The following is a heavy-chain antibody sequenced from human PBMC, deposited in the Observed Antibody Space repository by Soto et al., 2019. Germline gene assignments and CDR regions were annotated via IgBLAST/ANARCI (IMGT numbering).Heavy chain of an antibody. CDR3: AQMDFDLYGMDV. Sequence: QITLTESGPTLVKPTQTLTLTCTFSGISLTNSGVGVSWIRQPPGKALEWLAVIYWDYAKPFSPSQKSRLTITKDTSKNQVVLTMTNMDSVDTATYFCAQMDFDLYGMDVWGQGTTVIVSS. J-gene: IGHJ6*02. D-gene: IGHD3-9*01. CDR1: GISLTNSGVG. CDR2: IYWDYAK. V-gene: IGHV2-5*02.